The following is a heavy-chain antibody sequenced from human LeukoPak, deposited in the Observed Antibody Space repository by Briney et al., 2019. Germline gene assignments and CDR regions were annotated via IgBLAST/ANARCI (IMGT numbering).Heavy chain of an antibody. CDR1: GGSISSSSYY. V-gene: IGHV4-39*07. J-gene: IGHJ4*02. Sequence: SETLSLTCTVSGGSISSSSYYWAWIRQPPGKGLEWIGSIHYSGSTYYNPSLKSRVTISVDTSKNQFSLKLSSVTAADTAVYYCARTDYGSGIDYWGQGTLVTVSS. CDR2: IHYSGST. D-gene: IGHD3-10*01. CDR3: ARTDYGSGIDY.